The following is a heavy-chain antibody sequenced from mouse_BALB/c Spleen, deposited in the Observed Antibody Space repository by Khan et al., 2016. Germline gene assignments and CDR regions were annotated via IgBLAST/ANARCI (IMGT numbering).Heavy chain of an antibody. CDR1: GVDFSRYW. CDR3: TRRYSYGTSDY. D-gene: IGHD1-1*01. CDR2: INPVSSTI. V-gene: IGHV4-1*02. Sequence: EVKLVESGGGLVQPGGSLKLSCAASGVDFSRYWMSWVRQAPGKGREWIGEINPVSSTIDYTPSLKDKFIISRDNAKNKLYLHISNVRFEDSALYYCTRRYSYGTSDYWGQGTALTVSS. J-gene: IGHJ2*01.